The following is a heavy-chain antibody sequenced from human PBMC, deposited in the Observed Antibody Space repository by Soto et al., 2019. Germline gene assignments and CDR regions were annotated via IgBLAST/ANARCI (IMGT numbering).Heavy chain of an antibody. Sequence: SVKVSCKASGGTFSSYAISWVRQAPVQGLEWMGGIIPIFGTANYAQKFQGRVTITADESTSTAYMGLSSLRSEDTAVYYCAREFPTIFGVVTPKDYGMDVWGQGTTVTVSS. D-gene: IGHD3-3*01. CDR1: GGTFSSYA. V-gene: IGHV1-69*13. CDR2: IIPIFGTA. J-gene: IGHJ6*02. CDR3: AREFPTIFGVVTPKDYGMDV.